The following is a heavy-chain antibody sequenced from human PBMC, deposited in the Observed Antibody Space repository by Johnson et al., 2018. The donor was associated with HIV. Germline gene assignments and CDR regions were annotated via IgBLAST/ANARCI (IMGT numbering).Heavy chain of an antibody. J-gene: IGHJ3*02. Sequence: VQLVESGGGVVQPGRSLRLSCAASGFTFSSYAMHWVRQAPGKGLEWVSAISGSGGNTYYADSVKGQFTISRDNSKNTLYLQMNSLRAEDTALYYCARDLYYGSGSSVAFDIWGQGTMVTVSS. V-gene: IGHV3-23*04. CDR3: ARDLYYGSGSSVAFDI. CDR1: GFTFSSYA. D-gene: IGHD3-10*01. CDR2: ISGSGGNT.